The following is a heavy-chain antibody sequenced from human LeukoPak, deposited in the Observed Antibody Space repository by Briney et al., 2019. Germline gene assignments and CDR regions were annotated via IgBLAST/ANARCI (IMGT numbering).Heavy chain of an antibody. CDR2: IYYSGST. V-gene: IGHV4-59*01. J-gene: IGHJ6*03. CDR1: GGSISSYY. CDR3: ARALYGSGSYYYYYYMDV. Sequence: SETLSLTCTVSGGSISSYYWSWIRQPPGKGLEWIGYIYYSGSTNYNPSLKSRVTISVETSKNEFSLKLSSVTAADTAVYYCARALYGSGSYYYYYYMDVWGKGTTVTISS. D-gene: IGHD3-10*01.